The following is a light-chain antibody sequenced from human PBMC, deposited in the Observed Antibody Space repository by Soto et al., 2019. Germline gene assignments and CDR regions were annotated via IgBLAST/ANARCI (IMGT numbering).Light chain of an antibody. CDR3: QQYNSYSSWT. V-gene: IGKV3-20*01. CDR2: GAS. J-gene: IGKJ1*01. CDR1: QSVRNSL. Sequence: VLTESPSSVSLSPGESATLSCRDSQSVRNSLLAWYQQKPGQPPRLLIYGASSRATGIPDRFSGSGSGTDFTLTISRLEPDDFATYYCQQYNSYSSWTFGQGTKVDIK.